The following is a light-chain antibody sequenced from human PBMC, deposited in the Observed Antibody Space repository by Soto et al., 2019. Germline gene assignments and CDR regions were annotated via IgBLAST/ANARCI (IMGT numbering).Light chain of an antibody. Sequence: DIQLTQAPSFLSASVGDRVTITWRASLGLSSYLAWYQKKPGKAPNLLIYAASTLQSGVPSRFSGSGSGTDFTLSINSLQREDFATYYCQQTYSAPPLLGQRTKVDIK. CDR1: LGLSSY. CDR3: QQTYSAPPL. J-gene: IGKJ1*01. V-gene: IGKV1-9*01. CDR2: AAS.